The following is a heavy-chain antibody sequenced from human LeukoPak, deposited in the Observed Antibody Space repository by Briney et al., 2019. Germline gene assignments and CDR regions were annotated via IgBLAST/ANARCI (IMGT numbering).Heavy chain of an antibody. D-gene: IGHD2-2*01. CDR3: ARGPAGARGFVVVPAASYWYFDL. V-gene: IGHV4-59*01. CDR2: IYYSGST. CDR1: GGSISSYY. Sequence: SETLSLTCTVSGGSISSYYWSWIRQPPGKGLEWIGYIYYSGSTNYNPSLKSRVTISVDTSKNQFSLKLSSVTAADTAVYYCARGPAGARGFVVVPAASYWYFDLWGRGTLVTVSS. J-gene: IGHJ2*01.